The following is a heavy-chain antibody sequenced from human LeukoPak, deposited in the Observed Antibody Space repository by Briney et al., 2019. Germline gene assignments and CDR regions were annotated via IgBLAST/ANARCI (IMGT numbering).Heavy chain of an antibody. V-gene: IGHV3-30-3*01. Sequence: PGRSLRLSCAASGFTFSSYAMHWVRQAPGKGLEWVAVISYDGSNKYYADSVKGRFTISRDNSKNTLYLQMNSLRAEDTAVYYCAGGYCSSTSCYTGDAFDIWGQGTMVTVSS. CDR1: GFTFSSYA. CDR2: ISYDGSNK. D-gene: IGHD2-2*02. J-gene: IGHJ3*02. CDR3: AGGYCSSTSCYTGDAFDI.